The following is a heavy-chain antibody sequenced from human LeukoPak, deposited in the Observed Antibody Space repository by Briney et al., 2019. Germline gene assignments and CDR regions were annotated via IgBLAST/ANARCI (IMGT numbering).Heavy chain of an antibody. D-gene: IGHD3-3*02. CDR1: GFTFSSFA. CDR2: ISGSGTAT. J-gene: IGHJ5*02. V-gene: IGHV3-23*01. CDR3: AKDISSTSSTPFDP. Sequence: GGSLRLSCAASGFTSGFTFSSFAMSWVRQAPGKGLEWVTAISGSGTATHYAASVRGRFTISRDNSKNTLYLEMNSLRAEDTAIYYCAKDISSTSSTPFDPWGQGTLVTVSS.